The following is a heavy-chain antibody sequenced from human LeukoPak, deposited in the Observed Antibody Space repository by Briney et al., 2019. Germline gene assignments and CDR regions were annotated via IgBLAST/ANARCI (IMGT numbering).Heavy chain of an antibody. CDR3: ARGRYAITSHLGY. J-gene: IGHJ4*02. D-gene: IGHD2-2*01. CDR1: GYTFASYD. Sequence: ASVKVSCKASGYTFASYDINWVRQATGQGLEWMGWMNPNSGNTGYAQKFQGRVTMTRNTSISTAYMELSSLRSEDTAVYYCARGRYAITSHLGYWGQGTLVTVSS. CDR2: MNPNSGNT. V-gene: IGHV1-8*01.